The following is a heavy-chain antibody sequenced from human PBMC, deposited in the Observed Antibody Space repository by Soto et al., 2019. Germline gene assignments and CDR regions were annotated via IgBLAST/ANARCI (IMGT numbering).Heavy chain of an antibody. Sequence: SETLSLTCAFYGGSFSGYYWSWIRQPPGKGLEWIGEINHSGSTNYNPSLKSRVTISVDRSKNQFSLKLSSVTAADTAVYYCARDPHPDTREAFDPWGQGTLVTVS. V-gene: IGHV4-34*01. CDR1: GGSFSGYY. CDR3: ARDPHPDTREAFDP. D-gene: IGHD2-2*02. J-gene: IGHJ5*02. CDR2: INHSGST.